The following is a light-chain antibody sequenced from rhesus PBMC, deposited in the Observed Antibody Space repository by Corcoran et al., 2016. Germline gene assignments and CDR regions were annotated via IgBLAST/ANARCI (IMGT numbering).Light chain of an antibody. J-gene: IGKJ4*01. CDR2: KES. V-gene: IGKV1-74*01. CDR1: ENVNND. CDR3: QHGYVTPLT. Sequence: DIQMTQSPSALSASVGDRVTITCRASENVNNDLNWYQQKPGKAPKFLIYKESTLQSGVPSRFSGSGSGTDYTFTISSLQPEDVATYYCQHGYVTPLTFSGGTKVELK.